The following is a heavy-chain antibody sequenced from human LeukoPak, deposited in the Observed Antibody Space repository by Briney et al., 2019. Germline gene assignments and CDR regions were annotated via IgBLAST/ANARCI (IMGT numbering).Heavy chain of an antibody. Sequence: TSETLSLTCAVYGGSFSGYYWSWIRQPPGKGLEWIGEIIHSGSTNYNPSLKSRVTISVDTSKNQFSLKLSSVTAAGTAVYYCARGMLRGRKAGYCSGGSCYSFADYWGQGTLVTVSS. J-gene: IGHJ4*02. CDR3: ARGMLRGRKAGYCSGGSCYSFADY. CDR2: IIHSGST. V-gene: IGHV4-34*01. CDR1: GGSFSGYY. D-gene: IGHD2-15*01.